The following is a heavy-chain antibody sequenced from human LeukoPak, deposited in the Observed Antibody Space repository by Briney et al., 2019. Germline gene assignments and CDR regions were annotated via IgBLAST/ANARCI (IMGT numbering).Heavy chain of an antibody. Sequence: PGGSLRLSCAASGFTFGNYWMSWVRQAPGKGLEWVSAISDTGATTYDADSVKGRFTISRDNSRSTLYLQMNSLRAEDTALYYCAKDTSIGRYCTNGVCSPFDYWGQGTLVTVSS. CDR1: GFTFGNYW. CDR2: ISDTGATT. CDR3: AKDTSIGRYCTNGVCSPFDY. D-gene: IGHD2-8*01. V-gene: IGHV3-23*01. J-gene: IGHJ4*02.